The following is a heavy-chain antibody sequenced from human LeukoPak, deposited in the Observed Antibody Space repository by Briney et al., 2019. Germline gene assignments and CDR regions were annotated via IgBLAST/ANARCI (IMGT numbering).Heavy chain of an antibody. J-gene: IGHJ4*02. D-gene: IGHD3-22*01. CDR2: ISSSSSTI. Sequence: GGSLRLSCAASGFTFTSYSMDWVRQAPGKGLEWISYISSSSSTIYYADSVKGRFTISRDNARNSLYLQMNSLRAEDTAVYYCARDPSDSSGYYALGGDYWGQGTLVTVSS. CDR1: GFTFTSYS. V-gene: IGHV3-48*01. CDR3: ARDPSDSSGYYALGGDY.